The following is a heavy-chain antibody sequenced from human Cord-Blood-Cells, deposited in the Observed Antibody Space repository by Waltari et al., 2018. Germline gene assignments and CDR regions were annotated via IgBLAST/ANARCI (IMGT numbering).Heavy chain of an antibody. D-gene: IGHD1-26*01. CDR1: GGSISSHY. Sequence: QVQLQESGPGLVRPSETLSLTCTVSGGSISSHYWSWLRQPPGKGLEWIGYFYYSGRTKYNPSLKSRVTISLDTSKNQFSLKLSSVTAADTAVYYCARGSSGSYYAFDIWGQGTMVTVSS. CDR2: FYYSGRT. J-gene: IGHJ3*02. CDR3: ARGSSGSYYAFDI. V-gene: IGHV4-59*11.